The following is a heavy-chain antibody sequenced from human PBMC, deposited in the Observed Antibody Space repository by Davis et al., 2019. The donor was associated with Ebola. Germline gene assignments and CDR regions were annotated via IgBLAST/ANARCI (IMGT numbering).Heavy chain of an antibody. J-gene: IGHJ4*02. CDR2: IKRKIDGETR. V-gene: IGHV3-15*01. CDR1: GLTFNNAW. CDR3: TKERDYYFDY. Sequence: PGGPLRLSCAASGLTFNNAWMSWVRQSPGKGLEWVGRIKRKIDGETRDYAAPVKDRFTISRDDSKATLYLQMNSLTTDDTAVYFCTKERDYYFDYWGQGALVTVSS.